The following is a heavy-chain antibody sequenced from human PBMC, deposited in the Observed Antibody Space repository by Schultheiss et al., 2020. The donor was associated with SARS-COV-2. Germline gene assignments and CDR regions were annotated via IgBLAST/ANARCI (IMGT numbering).Heavy chain of an antibody. CDR2: ISYDGSNK. V-gene: IGHV3-30*18. CDR3: AKDEDV. Sequence: GESLKISCAASGFTFSHYAMNWVRQAPGKGLEWVAVISYDGSNKYYADSVKGRFTISRDNSKNTLYLQMNSLRAEDTAVYYCAKDEDVWGQGTTVTVSS. CDR1: GFTFSHYA. J-gene: IGHJ6*02.